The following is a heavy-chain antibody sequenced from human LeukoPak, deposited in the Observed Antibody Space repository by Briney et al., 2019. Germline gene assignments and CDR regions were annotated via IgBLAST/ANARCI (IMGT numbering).Heavy chain of an antibody. V-gene: IGHV1-8*01. Sequence: ASVKVSCKASGYSFTSYEINWVRQATGQGLEWMGWMNPTSGSTGYAQKFQGRVTMTRNSSISTAYMEVSSLRSDDTAVYYCARVGDGFNSIDYWGQGTLVTVSS. J-gene: IGHJ4*02. CDR2: MNPTSGST. D-gene: IGHD5-24*01. CDR3: ARVGDGFNSIDY. CDR1: GYSFTSYE.